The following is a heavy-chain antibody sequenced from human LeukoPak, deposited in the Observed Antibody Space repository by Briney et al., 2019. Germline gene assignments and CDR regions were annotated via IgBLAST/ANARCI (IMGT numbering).Heavy chain of an antibody. D-gene: IGHD3-16*01. Sequence: GGSLRLSCAASGFTFSSYSMNWVRQAPGKGLEWVSSIGSSSSYIYYADSVKGRFTISRDNAKNSLYLQMNSLRAEDTAVYYCASEQRGGAFDIWGQGTMVTVSS. CDR3: ASEQRGGAFDI. V-gene: IGHV3-21*01. CDR2: IGSSSSYI. J-gene: IGHJ3*02. CDR1: GFTFSSYS.